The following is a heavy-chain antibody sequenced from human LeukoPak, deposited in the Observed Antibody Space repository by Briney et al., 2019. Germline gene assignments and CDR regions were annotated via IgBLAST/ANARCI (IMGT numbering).Heavy chain of an antibody. Sequence: SXTLSLTCTVSGGSITSGGYYWTWIRQPAGKGLEWLGRIHTSGSANYIPSLKSRVAISLERSKNQFSLKLSSVTAADTAVYYCARAGRYYYYMDVWGKGTTVTVSS. V-gene: IGHV4-61*02. CDR1: GGSITSGGYY. CDR3: ARAGRYYYYMDV. CDR2: IHTSGSA. J-gene: IGHJ6*03.